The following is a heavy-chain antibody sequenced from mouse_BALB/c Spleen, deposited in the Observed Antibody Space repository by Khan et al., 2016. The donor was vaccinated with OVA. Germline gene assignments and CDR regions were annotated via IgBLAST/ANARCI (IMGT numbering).Heavy chain of an antibody. V-gene: IGHV1S41*01. CDR2: IGPGSGST. CDR3: ARSNYYGSSLYAMDY. Sequence: DLVKPGASVKLSCKAVGYTFTSYWINWIKQRPGQGLEWIGRIGPGSGSTSYNEMFTGKATLTVDTTSSTAYIQLSSLSSEDSAVYFCARSNYYGSSLYAMDYWGQGTSVTVSS. J-gene: IGHJ4*01. CDR1: GYTFTSYW. D-gene: IGHD1-1*01.